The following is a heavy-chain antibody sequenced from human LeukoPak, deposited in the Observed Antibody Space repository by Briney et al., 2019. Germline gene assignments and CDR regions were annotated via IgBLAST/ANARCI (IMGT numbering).Heavy chain of an antibody. CDR3: ARCTRPYYGMDV. Sequence: SETLSLTCAVYGGSFSGYYWSWIRQPPGKGLEWIGEINHSGSTNYNPSLKSRVTISVDTSKNQFSLKLSSVTAADTAVYYCARCTRPYYGMDVWGQGTTVTVSS. D-gene: IGHD2-8*01. CDR1: GGSFSGYY. J-gene: IGHJ6*02. V-gene: IGHV4-34*01. CDR2: INHSGST.